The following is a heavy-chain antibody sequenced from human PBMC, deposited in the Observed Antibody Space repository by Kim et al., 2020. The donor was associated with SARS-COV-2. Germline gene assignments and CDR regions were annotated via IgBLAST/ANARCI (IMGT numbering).Heavy chain of an antibody. J-gene: IGHJ4*02. Sequence: GGSLRLSCAASGFTFSSYWMSWVRQAPGKGLEWVANINQGGRVKYYADSVRGRFTISRDDAKNSVYLQMNSLGADGMAVYYCARVGGSGWPEEYWGQG. CDR1: GFTFSSYW. CDR3: ARVGGSGWPEEY. V-gene: IGHV3-7*01. D-gene: IGHD6-19*01. CDR2: INQGGRVK.